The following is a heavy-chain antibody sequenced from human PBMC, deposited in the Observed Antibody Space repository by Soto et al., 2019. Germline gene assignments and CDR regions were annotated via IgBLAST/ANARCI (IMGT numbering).Heavy chain of an antibody. J-gene: IGHJ6*02. V-gene: IGHV4-31*03. CDR1: GASITSGGSY. CDR2: ILYSEKN. Sequence: QVQLQESGPGLVKPSQTLSLTCSVSGASITSGGSYWTWIRQHPGKGLEWIGNILYSEKNYYNPSLRFRVTISLDTSKNHLSLKVNSVTAADTAVYYCVRDRGTTLRMDFWGQGTTVTVSS. D-gene: IGHD1-1*01. CDR3: VRDRGTTLRMDF.